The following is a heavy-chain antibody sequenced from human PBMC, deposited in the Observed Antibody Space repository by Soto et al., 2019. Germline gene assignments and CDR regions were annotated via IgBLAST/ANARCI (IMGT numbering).Heavy chain of an antibody. CDR1: GFTFSSYA. J-gene: IGHJ4*02. Sequence: QVQLVESGGGVVQPGRSLRLSCAASGFTFSSYAMHWVRQAPGKGLEWVAVISYDGNNKHYADSVKGRFTISRDNSKNTRYLQMNSLRVEDTAMYYCAGDPPLAMTTVVSPQFDYWGQGTLVTVSS. D-gene: IGHD4-17*01. CDR2: ISYDGNNK. CDR3: AGDPPLAMTTVVSPQFDY. V-gene: IGHV3-30-3*01.